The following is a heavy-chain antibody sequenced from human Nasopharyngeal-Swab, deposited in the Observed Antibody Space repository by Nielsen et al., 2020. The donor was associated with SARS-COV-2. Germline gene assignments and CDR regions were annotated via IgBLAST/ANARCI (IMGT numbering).Heavy chain of an antibody. J-gene: IGHJ4*02. Sequence: GESLKISCVASGFTFSSYSMNWVRQAPGKGLEWVSSISSSSSYIYYADSVKGRFTISRDNAKNSLYLQMNSLRAEDTAVYYCARFTPNYYDSSGPVGYWGQGTLVTVSS. CDR2: ISSSSSYI. D-gene: IGHD3-22*01. CDR1: GFTFSSYS. V-gene: IGHV3-21*01. CDR3: ARFTPNYYDSSGPVGY.